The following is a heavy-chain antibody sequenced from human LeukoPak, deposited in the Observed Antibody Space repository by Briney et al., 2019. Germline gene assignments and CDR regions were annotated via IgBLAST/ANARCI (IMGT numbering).Heavy chain of an antibody. CDR3: ARVPRYADYVGRGYYFDY. V-gene: IGHV3-7*01. CDR1: GFTFSSYW. J-gene: IGHJ4*02. D-gene: IGHD4-17*01. Sequence: PGGSLRLSCAASGFTFSSYWMSWVRQAPGKGLEWVANIKQDGSEKYYVDSVKGRFTISRDNAKNSLYLQMNSLRAEGTAVYYCARVPRYADYVGRGYYFDYWGQGTLVTVSS. CDR2: IKQDGSEK.